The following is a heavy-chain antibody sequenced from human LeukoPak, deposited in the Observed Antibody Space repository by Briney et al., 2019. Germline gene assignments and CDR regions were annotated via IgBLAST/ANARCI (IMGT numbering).Heavy chain of an antibody. Sequence: GGSLRLSCAASGFTFSSYGMNWVRQAPGKGLEWVSGISGSGENTYYADSVKGRFTISRDNSNNTLYLQMNSLRPEDTAVYYCARADYYTSGTYRYYFDYWGQGTLVTVSS. D-gene: IGHD3-10*01. CDR1: GFTFSSYG. V-gene: IGHV3-23*01. CDR3: ARADYYTSGTYRYYFDY. CDR2: ISGSGENT. J-gene: IGHJ4*02.